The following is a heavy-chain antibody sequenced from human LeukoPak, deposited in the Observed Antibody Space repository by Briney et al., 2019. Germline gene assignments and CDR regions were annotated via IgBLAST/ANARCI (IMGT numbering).Heavy chain of an antibody. CDR3: ARRLGSRYYFDY. J-gene: IGHJ4*02. Sequence: GGSLRLSCAASGFTFSSYEMNWVRQAPGKGLEWVSYISSSGSTIYYADSVKGRFTISRDNAKNSLYLQMNSLRAEGTAVYYCARRLGSRYYFDYWGQGTLVTVSS. CDR1: GFTFSSYE. V-gene: IGHV3-48*03. D-gene: IGHD7-27*01. CDR2: ISSSGSTI.